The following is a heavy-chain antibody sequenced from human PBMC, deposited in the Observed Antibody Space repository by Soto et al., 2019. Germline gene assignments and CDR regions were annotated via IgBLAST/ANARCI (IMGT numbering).Heavy chain of an antibody. V-gene: IGHV3-33*01. D-gene: IGHD2-15*01. J-gene: IGHJ4*02. CDR3: ARDGYCSGGSCYSVPVFDY. CDR1: GFTFSSYG. CDR2: VWYDGSNK. Sequence: QVQLVESGGGVVQPGRSLRLSCEASGFTFSSYGMQWVCQAPGKGLEWVAVVWYDGSNKYYADSVKGRFTISRDNSKNTLYLQMNSRRADETAVYYCARDGYCSGGSCYSVPVFDYWGQGTLVTVSS.